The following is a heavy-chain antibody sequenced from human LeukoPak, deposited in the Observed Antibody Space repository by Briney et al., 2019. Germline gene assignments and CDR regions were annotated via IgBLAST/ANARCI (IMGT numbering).Heavy chain of an antibody. CDR2: IYTSGST. J-gene: IGHJ4*02. CDR1: GGSISSGSYY. Sequence: SQTLSLTCTVSGGSISSGSYYWSWIRQPAGKGLEWIGRIYTSGSTNYNPSLKSRVTMSVDTSKNQFSLKLSSVTAADTAVYYCARDASGDNPEYWGQGTLVTVSS. D-gene: IGHD1-1*01. V-gene: IGHV4-61*02. CDR3: ARDASGDNPEY.